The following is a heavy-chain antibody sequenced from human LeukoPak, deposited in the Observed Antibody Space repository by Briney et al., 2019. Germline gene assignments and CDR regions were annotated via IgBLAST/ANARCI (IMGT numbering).Heavy chain of an antibody. V-gene: IGHV4-39*07. CDR2: IYYSGST. CDR3: ARGGYDSSGYYQY. J-gene: IGHJ4*02. Sequence: PSETLSLTCTVSGGSISSSSYYWGWIRQPPGKGLEWIGSIYYSGSTYYNPSLKSRVTISVDTSKNQFSLKLSSVTAADTAVYYCARGGYDSSGYYQYWGQGTLVTVPS. CDR1: GGSISSSSYY. D-gene: IGHD3-22*01.